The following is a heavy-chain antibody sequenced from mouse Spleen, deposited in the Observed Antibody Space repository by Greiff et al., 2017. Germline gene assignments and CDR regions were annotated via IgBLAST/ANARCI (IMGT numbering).Heavy chain of an antibody. CDR3: ARHGVYYGNYGDFYYYAMDY. D-gene: IGHD2-1*01. J-gene: IGHJ4*01. CDR1: GFSLTSYG. V-gene: IGHV2-6-1*01. Sequence: VKLVESGPGLVAPSQSLSITCTVSGFSLTSYGVHWVRQPPGKGLEWLVVIWSDGSTTYNSALKSRLSISKDNSKSQVFLKMNSLQTDDTAMYYCARHGVYYGNYGDFYYYAMDYWGQGTSVTVSS. CDR2: IWSDGST.